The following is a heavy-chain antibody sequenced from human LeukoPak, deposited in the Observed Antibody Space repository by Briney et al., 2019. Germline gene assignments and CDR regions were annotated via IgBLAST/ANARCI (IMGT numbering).Heavy chain of an antibody. CDR2: IKEDGSQK. V-gene: IGHV3-7*01. D-gene: IGHD2-15*01. Sequence: GGSLRLSCAASGFTLSRHWMSWVRQAPGKGLEWVANIKEDGSQKYYVDAVKGRFTISRDNAKNYLYLQMNSLRVEDTAVYFCARLGYPWYYDYWGQGTLVTVSS. CDR3: ARLGYPWYYDY. J-gene: IGHJ4*02. CDR1: GFTLSRHW.